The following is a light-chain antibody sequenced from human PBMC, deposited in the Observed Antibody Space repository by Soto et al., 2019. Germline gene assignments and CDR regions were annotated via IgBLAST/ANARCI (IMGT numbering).Light chain of an antibody. CDR3: AAWYDSLNGHVV. V-gene: IGLV1-44*01. Sequence: QSVLTQPPSASGTPGQRVTISCSGSSSNIGSNTVNWYQQLPGTAPNLLIYSNNQRPSGVPDRFSGSKSGTSASLAISGLQYEDEADYYCAAWYDSLNGHVVFGGGTKLTVL. J-gene: IGLJ2*01. CDR2: SNN. CDR1: SSNIGSNT.